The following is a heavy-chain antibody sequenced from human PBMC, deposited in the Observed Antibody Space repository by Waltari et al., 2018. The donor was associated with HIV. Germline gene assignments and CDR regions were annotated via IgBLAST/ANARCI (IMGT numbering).Heavy chain of an antibody. CDR2: ISSSSSYI. Sequence: VRQAPGKGLEWVSSISSSSSYIYYADSVKGRFTISRDNAKNSLYLQMNSLRAEDTAVYYCARDRRDSSSWNGFNWFDPWGQGTLVTVSS. CDR3: ARDRRDSSSWNGFNWFDP. V-gene: IGHV3-21*01. J-gene: IGHJ5*02. D-gene: IGHD6-13*01.